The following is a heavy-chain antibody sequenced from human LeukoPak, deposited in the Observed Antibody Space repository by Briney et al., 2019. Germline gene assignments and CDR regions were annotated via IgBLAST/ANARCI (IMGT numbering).Heavy chain of an antibody. J-gene: IGHJ5*02. D-gene: IGHD4-11*01. CDR3: ARLNSNYDANWFDP. V-gene: IGHV4-59*08. CDR2: IYYSGST. CDR1: GGSISGYY. Sequence: SETLSLTCTVSGGSISGYYWSWIRQPPGKGLEWIGYIYYSGSTNYNPSLKSRVTISVDTSKNQFSLKLSSVTAADTAVYYCARLNSNYDANWFDPWGQGTLVTVSS.